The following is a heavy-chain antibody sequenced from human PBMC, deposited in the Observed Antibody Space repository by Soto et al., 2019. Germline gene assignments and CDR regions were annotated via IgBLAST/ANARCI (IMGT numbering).Heavy chain of an antibody. CDR3: ARDRVMRGNAYYYGMDV. Sequence: QVLLVQSGAEVKKPGSSVRVSCKTSGGTFSSFAISWVRLAPGQGLEWMGVIVPMFVAPTYAQKFQGRVSITADESTRXXYMELSRLRSDDTAVYYCARDRVMRGNAYYYGMDVWGQGTTVTVSS. J-gene: IGHJ6*02. V-gene: IGHV1-69*12. CDR2: IVPMFVAP. CDR1: GGTFSSFA. D-gene: IGHD2-21*01.